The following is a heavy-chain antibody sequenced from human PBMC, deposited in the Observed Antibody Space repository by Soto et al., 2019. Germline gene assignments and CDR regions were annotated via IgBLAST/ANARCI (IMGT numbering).Heavy chain of an antibody. J-gene: IGHJ4*02. D-gene: IGHD2-21*02. CDR1: GFRFSDHS. CDR2: ISSIGDIT. V-gene: IGHV3-48*02. CDR3: ARLPKGSLVTA. Sequence: LVESGGGLVHPGESLRLSCEGSGFRFSDHSMNWVRQAPGKGLQWISYISSIGDITYYADSVKGRFTVSRDNANNALLLQMNSLRDDDTATYYCARLPKGSLVTAWGQGARVTVSS.